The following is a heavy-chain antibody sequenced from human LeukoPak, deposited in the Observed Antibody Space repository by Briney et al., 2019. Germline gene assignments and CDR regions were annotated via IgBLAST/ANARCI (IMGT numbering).Heavy chain of an antibody. D-gene: IGHD3-3*01. J-gene: IGHJ4*02. V-gene: IGHV1-2*02. CDR1: GYTFTGYF. CDR3: ARASRITIFGVFNH. CDR2: INPNTGGT. Sequence: ASVKVSCKASGYTFTGYFMHWVRQAPGQGLEWMGWINPNTGGTNYAQKFQGRFTMTRDTSISTAYMELSRLRSDDTAVYYCARASRITIFGVFNHWSQGTLVTVSS.